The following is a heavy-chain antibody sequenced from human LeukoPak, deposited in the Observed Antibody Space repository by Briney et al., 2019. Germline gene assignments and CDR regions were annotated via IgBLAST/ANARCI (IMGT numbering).Heavy chain of an antibody. V-gene: IGHV3-48*04. J-gene: IGHJ1*01. CDR2: ISRSGNAI. D-gene: IGHD4-17*01. Sequence: PGGSLRLSCAASGFTFSSYGMHWVRQAPGKGLEWLSYISRSGNAIYYADSMKGRFTISRDNAKNSLYLQMNSLRVEDTAVYYCATATSLDYGDYFFHHWGQGTLVTVSS. CDR3: ATATSLDYGDYFFHH. CDR1: GFTFSSYG.